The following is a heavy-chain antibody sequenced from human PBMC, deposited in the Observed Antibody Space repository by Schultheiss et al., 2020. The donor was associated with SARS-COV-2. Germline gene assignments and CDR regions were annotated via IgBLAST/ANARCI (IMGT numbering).Heavy chain of an antibody. CDR2: IHYRGHT. J-gene: IGHJ6*02. CDR3: ARDYSNIDYDYDYGMDV. V-gene: IGHV4-61*08. CDR1: GGSISRGGNS. D-gene: IGHD4-11*01. Sequence: SETLSLTCTVSGGSISRGGNSWSWIRQPPGKGLEWIGYIHYRGHTKYNPPLKSRVTISVDTSKNQFSLKLSSVTAADTAVYYCARDYSNIDYDYDYGMDVWGQGTTVTVSS.